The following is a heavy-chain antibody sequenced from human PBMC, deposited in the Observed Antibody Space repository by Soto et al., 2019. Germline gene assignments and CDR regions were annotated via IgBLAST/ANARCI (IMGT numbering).Heavy chain of an antibody. Sequence: GGSLRLSCAASGFTFSTYAMSWVRQAPGKGLEWVSDISGSGGSTYYADSVTGRFTISRDNSKNTLYLQMNSLRAEDTAIYYCAKVLATVYYFDFWGQGTLVTVSS. V-gene: IGHV3-23*01. CDR3: AKVLATVYYFDF. CDR1: GFTFSTYA. CDR2: ISGSGGST. J-gene: IGHJ4*02. D-gene: IGHD5-12*01.